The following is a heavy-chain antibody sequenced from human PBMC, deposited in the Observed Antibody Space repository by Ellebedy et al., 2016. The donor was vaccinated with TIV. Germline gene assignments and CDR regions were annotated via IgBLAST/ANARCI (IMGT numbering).Heavy chain of an antibody. CDR3: ARPPLRGGGWFDP. CDR2: IYSGGST. Sequence: PGGSLRLSCAVSGFTVSSNYMSWVRQAPGKGLEWVSVIYSGGSTYYADSVKGRFTISRDNSKNTLYLQMNSLRAEDTAVYYCARPPLRGGGWFDPWGQGTLVTVSS. D-gene: IGHD3-10*01. V-gene: IGHV3-66*04. J-gene: IGHJ5*02. CDR1: GFTVSSNY.